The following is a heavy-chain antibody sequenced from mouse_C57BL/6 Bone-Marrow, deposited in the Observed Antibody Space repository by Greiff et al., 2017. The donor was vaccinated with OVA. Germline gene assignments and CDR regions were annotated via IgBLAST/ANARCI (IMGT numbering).Heavy chain of an antibody. D-gene: IGHD1-1*01. V-gene: IGHV1-36*01. CDR3: ATLYYYGSSAFAY. CDR2: VYPYNGGT. CDR1: GFTFTDYY. Sequence: LVKPGPSVKISCKASGFTFTDYYMHWVKQSHGKSLEWIGLVYPYNGGTSYNQKFKGKATLTVDTSSSTAYMELNSLTSEDSAVYYCATLYYYGSSAFAYWGQGTLVTVSA. J-gene: IGHJ3*01.